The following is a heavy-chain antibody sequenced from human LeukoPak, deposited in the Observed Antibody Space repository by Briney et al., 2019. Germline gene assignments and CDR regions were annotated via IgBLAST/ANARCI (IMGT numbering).Heavy chain of an antibody. J-gene: IGHJ3*01. CDR3: VKDIGSGLPDLGGDGFDL. CDR2: ITWNSGTI. Sequence: GGSLRLSCATSGLTFDDYAFHWVRQAPGRGLDWVAGITWNSGTIDYADSVKGRFTISRDNAKNSLILQMNSLGAEDTALYYCVKDIGSGLPDLGGDGFDLWGQGTMVTVSS. D-gene: IGHD3-10*01. V-gene: IGHV3-9*01. CDR1: GLTFDDYA.